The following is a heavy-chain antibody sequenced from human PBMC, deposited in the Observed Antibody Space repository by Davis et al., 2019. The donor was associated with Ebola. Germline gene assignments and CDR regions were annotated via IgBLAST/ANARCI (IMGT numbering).Heavy chain of an antibody. Sequence: AASVKVSCKASGYTFTSYGISWVRQAPGQGLEWMGWISAYNGNTNYAQKLQGRVTMTTDTSTSTAYMELRSLRSDDTAVYYCARDRSDQLLSPGWFDPWGQGTLVTASS. D-gene: IGHD2-2*01. CDR2: ISAYNGNT. CDR3: ARDRSDQLLSPGWFDP. J-gene: IGHJ5*02. CDR1: GYTFTSYG. V-gene: IGHV1-18*01.